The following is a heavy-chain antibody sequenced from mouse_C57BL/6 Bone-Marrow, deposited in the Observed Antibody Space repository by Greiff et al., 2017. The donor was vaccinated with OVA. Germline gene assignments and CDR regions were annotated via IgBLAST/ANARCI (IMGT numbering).Heavy chain of an antibody. CDR2: IYPRSGNT. D-gene: IGHD1-1*01. CDR3: AREREFITTVVVDY. V-gene: IGHV1-81*01. Sequence: LVESGAELARPGASVKLSCKASGYTFTSYGISWVKQRTGQGLEWIGEIYPRSGNTYYNEKFKGKATLTADKSSSTAYMELRSLTSEDSAVYFCAREREFITTVVVDYWGQGTTLTVSS. CDR1: GYTFTSYG. J-gene: IGHJ2*01.